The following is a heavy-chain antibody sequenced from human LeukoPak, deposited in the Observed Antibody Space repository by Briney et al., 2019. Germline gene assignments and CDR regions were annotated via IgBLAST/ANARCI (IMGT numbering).Heavy chain of an antibody. D-gene: IGHD3-16*01. V-gene: IGHV3-33*08. CDR3: ARGGGLDV. Sequence: PGGSLRLSCAASGFTFSTSWMTWVRQAPGKGLEWVAWHFASNKYYAESVRGRFTMSRDNSKSTLYLQMDSLRVEDTAVYYCARGGGLDVWGQGATVTVSS. CDR2: HFASNK. CDR1: GFTFSTSW. J-gene: IGHJ6*02.